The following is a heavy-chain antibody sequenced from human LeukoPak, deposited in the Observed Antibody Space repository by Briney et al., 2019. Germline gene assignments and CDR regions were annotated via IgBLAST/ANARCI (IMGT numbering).Heavy chain of an antibody. V-gene: IGHV3-73*01. CDR3: SSLWMGY. D-gene: IGHD1-1*01. CDR1: GFTFSGST. J-gene: IGHJ4*02. Sequence: HPGGSLRLSCAASGFTFSGSTMERVRQASGKGLEWVGRIGSKGNNYATEYAASMKGRFTISRDDSKNAAYLQMNSLQTEDTAVYYCSSLWMGYWGQGTLVTVSS. CDR2: IGSKGNNYAT.